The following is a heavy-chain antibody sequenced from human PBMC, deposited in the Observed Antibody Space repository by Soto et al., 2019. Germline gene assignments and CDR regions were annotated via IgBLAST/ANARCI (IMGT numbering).Heavy chain of an antibody. CDR2: ISSNGGST. V-gene: IGHV3-64D*06. J-gene: IGHJ1*01. D-gene: IGHD2-2*01. CDR3: VKGSPHGPLDPSAEYFQH. Sequence: GGSLRLSCSASGFTFSSYAMHWVRQAPGKGLEYVSAISSNGGSTYYADSVKGRFTISRDNSKNTLYLQMSSLRAEDTAVYYCVKGSPHGPLDPSAEYFQHWGQGTLVTVSS. CDR1: GFTFSSYA.